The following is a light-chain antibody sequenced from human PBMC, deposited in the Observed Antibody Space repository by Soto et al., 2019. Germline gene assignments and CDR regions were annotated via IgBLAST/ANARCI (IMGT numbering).Light chain of an antibody. CDR2: DVS. J-gene: IGLJ1*01. CDR1: SSDVGGYNY. CDR3: QSSDSSLSAFHV. Sequence: QSVLTQPRSVSGSPGQSVTISCTGTSSDVGGYNYVSWYQHHPGKAPKLMIYDVSKRPSGVPDRFSGSKSGNTASLTISGLQAEDEADYYCQSSDSSLSAFHVFGTGTKVTV. V-gene: IGLV2-11*01.